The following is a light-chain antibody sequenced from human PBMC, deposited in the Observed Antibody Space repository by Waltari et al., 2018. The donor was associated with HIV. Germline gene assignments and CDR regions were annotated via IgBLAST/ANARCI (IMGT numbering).Light chain of an antibody. CDR1: SSDFGGFNY. Sequence: SALTQPASVSGSPGQSITISCPGTSSDFGGFNYVSWYQHHPGKAPKLMIYDVTSRPSGVSNRFSGSKSGNTASLTISGLQAEDEADYYCSSYTSSSTLVVFGGGTKLTVL. J-gene: IGLJ2*01. V-gene: IGLV2-14*03. CDR2: DVT. CDR3: SSYTSSSTLVV.